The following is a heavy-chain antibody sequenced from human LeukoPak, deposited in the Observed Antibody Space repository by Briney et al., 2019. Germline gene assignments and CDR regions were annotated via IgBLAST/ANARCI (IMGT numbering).Heavy chain of an antibody. CDR1: GGSISSFY. Sequence: PSETLSLTCTVSGGSISSFYWSWIRQPPGKGLEWIGYIYYSGSINYNPSLNSRVTISVDTSKNQFSLKLSSVTAADTAVYYCARHADGNQVDYWGQGTLVTVSS. J-gene: IGHJ4*02. D-gene: IGHD4-17*01. CDR3: ARHADGNQVDY. CDR2: IYYSGSI. V-gene: IGHV4-59*08.